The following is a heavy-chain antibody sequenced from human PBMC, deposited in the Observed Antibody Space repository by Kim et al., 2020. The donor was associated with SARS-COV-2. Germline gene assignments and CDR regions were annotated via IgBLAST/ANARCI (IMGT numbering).Heavy chain of an antibody. D-gene: IGHD2-21*02. CDR3: ARSHCGGDCYSGFDY. J-gene: IGHJ4*02. V-gene: IGHV4-59*01. Sequence: PPLKSRVTISVDTSKNQFSLKLSSVTAADTAVYYCARSHCGGDCYSGFDYWGQGTLVTVSS.